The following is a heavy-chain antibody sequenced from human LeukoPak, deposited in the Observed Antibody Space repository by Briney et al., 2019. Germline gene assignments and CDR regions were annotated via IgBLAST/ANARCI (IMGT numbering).Heavy chain of an antibody. J-gene: IGHJ4*02. Sequence: QPGGSLRLSCAASGFTFRSSWMTWVRQAPGKGLEWVANIKEDGSEKYYVDSVKGRFTISRDNARNSLYLQINSLRAEDTAVYYCVRDQGWLQFDYWGQGTLVTVSA. V-gene: IGHV3-7*05. CDR2: IKEDGSEK. CDR3: VRDQGWLQFDY. D-gene: IGHD5-24*01. CDR1: GFTFRSSW.